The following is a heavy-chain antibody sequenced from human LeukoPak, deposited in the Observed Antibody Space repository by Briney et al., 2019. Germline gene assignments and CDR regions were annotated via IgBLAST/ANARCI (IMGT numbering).Heavy chain of an antibody. D-gene: IGHD6-19*01. V-gene: IGHV1-69*05. J-gene: IGHJ4*02. CDR1: GGTFSSYA. CDR3: ATSPSSGWYPDY. CDR2: IIPIFGTA. Sequence: SVKVSCRASGGTFSSYAISWVRQAPGQGLEWMGGIIPIFGTANYAQKFQGRVTITTDESTSTAYMELSSLRSEDTAVYYCATSPSSGWYPDYWGQGTLVTVSS.